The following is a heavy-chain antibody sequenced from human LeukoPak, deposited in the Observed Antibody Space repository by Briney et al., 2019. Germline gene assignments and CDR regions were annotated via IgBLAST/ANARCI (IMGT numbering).Heavy chain of an antibody. CDR3: AKAGDFWSGYYLIDY. Sequence: GRSLRLSCAASGFTFSSYSMHWVRQAPGKGLEWVAVIWYDGSNKYYADSVKGRFTISRDNSKNTLYLQMNSLRAEDTAVYYCAKAGDFWSGYYLIDYWGQGTLVTVSS. CDR1: GFTFSSYS. V-gene: IGHV3-33*06. CDR2: IWYDGSNK. D-gene: IGHD3-3*01. J-gene: IGHJ4*02.